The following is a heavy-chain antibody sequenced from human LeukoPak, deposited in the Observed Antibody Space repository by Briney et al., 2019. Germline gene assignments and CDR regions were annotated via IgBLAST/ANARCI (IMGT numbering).Heavy chain of an antibody. J-gene: IGHJ4*02. CDR3: ARGPTRYYFGY. V-gene: IGHV4-59*01. D-gene: IGHD1-14*01. CDR2: IYYTGTT. CDR1: GGSISSYY. Sequence: SETLSLTCTVSGGSISSYYWSWIRQPPGKGLEGIGYIYYTGTTNYNPSFKSRVTISVDTSKNQFSLNLSSVTSADTAVYYCARGPTRYYFGYWGQGILVTVSS.